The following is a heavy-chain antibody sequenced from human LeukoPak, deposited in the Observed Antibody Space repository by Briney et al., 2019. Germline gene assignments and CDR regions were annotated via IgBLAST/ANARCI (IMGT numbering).Heavy chain of an antibody. CDR2: MNPNSGNT. Sequence: PSASVKVSCKASGYTFTSYDINWVRQATGQGLEWMGWMNPNSGNTGYAQKFQGRVTMTRNTSISTAYMELSSLRSEDTAVYYCARVGETDIAAAGSDAFDIWGQGTMVTVSS. CDR3: ARVGETDIAAAGSDAFDI. CDR1: GYTFTSYD. J-gene: IGHJ3*02. V-gene: IGHV1-8*01. D-gene: IGHD6-13*01.